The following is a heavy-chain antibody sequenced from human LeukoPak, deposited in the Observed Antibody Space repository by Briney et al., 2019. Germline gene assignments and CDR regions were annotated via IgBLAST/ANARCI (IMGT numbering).Heavy chain of an antibody. CDR3: ARDDYYDSSGYDY. CDR1: GFTFSSYS. D-gene: IGHD3-22*01. V-gene: IGHV3-48*04. Sequence: GGSLRLSCAGSGFTFSSYSMNWVRQAPGKGLEGVSYISSSSSTIYYADSVKGRFTISRDNAKNSLYLQMNSLRAEDTAVYYCARDDYYDSSGYDYWGQGTLVTVSS. J-gene: IGHJ4*02. CDR2: ISSSSSTI.